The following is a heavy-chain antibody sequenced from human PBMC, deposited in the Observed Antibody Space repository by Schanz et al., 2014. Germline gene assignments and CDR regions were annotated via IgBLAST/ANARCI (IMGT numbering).Heavy chain of an antibody. Sequence: EVQLLESGGGLVQPGGSLRLSCAASGFTFRNYGMSWVRQAPGQGLEWVSSISSGGRNISYVDSVKGRFTISRDNSKNTLYLQMNSLRAEDTAVYYCAKDQGSYGSGSYSYFDYWGQGTLATVSS. CDR3: AKDQGSYGSGSYSYFDY. CDR1: GFTFRNYG. CDR2: ISSGGRNI. V-gene: IGHV3-23*01. J-gene: IGHJ4*02. D-gene: IGHD3-10*01.